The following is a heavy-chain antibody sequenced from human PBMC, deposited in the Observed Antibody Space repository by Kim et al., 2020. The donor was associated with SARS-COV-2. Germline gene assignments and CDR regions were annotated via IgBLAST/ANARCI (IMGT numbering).Heavy chain of an antibody. V-gene: IGHV1-46*01. D-gene: IGHD5-12*01. J-gene: IGHJ4*02. Sequence: YAQKFQGRVTMTRDTSTSTVYMELSSLRSEDTAVYYCASRPSGYDLPFDYWGQGTLVTVSS. CDR3: ASRPSGYDLPFDY.